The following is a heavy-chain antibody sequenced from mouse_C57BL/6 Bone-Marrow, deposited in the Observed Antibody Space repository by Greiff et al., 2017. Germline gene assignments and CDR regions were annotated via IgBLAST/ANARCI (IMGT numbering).Heavy chain of an antibody. CDR3: ARERYSPYYYAMDY. CDR1: GYSFTDYN. V-gene: IGHV1-39*01. Sequence: VQLQQSGPELVKPGASVKISCKASGYSFTDYNMNWVKQSNGKSLEWLGVINPNYGTTRYNQKFKGKATLTVDQSSSTAYMQLNSLTSEDSAVYYCARERYSPYYYAMDYWGQGTSVTVSS. CDR2: INPNYGTT. D-gene: IGHD2-12*01. J-gene: IGHJ4*01.